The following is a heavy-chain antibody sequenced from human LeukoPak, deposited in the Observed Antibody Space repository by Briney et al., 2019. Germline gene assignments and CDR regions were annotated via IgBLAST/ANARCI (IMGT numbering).Heavy chain of an antibody. CDR2: INPSGGST. V-gene: IGHV1-46*01. Sequence: ASVKVSCKASGYTFTSYYMHWVRQAPGQGLEWMGIINPSGGSTSYAQKFQGRVTMTRDMSTSTVYMELSSLRSEDTAVYYCARDLYVFGSGKPNTGSAPGAKGPLVTVSS. J-gene: IGHJ5*02. CDR1: GYTFTSYY. CDR3: ARDLYVFGSGKPNTGSAP. D-gene: IGHD3-3*01.